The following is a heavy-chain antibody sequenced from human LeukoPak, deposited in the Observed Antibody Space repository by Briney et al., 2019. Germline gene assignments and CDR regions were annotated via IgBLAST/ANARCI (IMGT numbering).Heavy chain of an antibody. CDR2: INHSGST. CDR1: GGSFSAYY. Sequence: SETLSLTCAVYGGSFSAYYWSWIRQPPGKGLEWIGEINHSGSTNYNPSLKSRVTISVDTSKNQFSLKLSSVTAADTAAYYCARSRGGSRGQAYYWGQGTLVTVSS. CDR3: ARSRGGSRGQAYY. V-gene: IGHV4-34*01. D-gene: IGHD2-15*01. J-gene: IGHJ4*02.